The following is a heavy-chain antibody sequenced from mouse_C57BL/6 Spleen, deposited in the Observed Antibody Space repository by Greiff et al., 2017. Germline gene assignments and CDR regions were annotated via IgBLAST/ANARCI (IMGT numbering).Heavy chain of an antibody. V-gene: IGHV3-6*01. J-gene: IGHJ2*01. D-gene: IGHD4-1*01. Sequence: EVQLQQPGPGLVKPSQSLSLTCSVTGYSITSGYYWNWIRQFPGNKLEWMGYISYDGSNNYNPSLKNRISITRDTSKNQFFLKLNSVTTEDTATYYCARGEGSGTSNYWGQGTTLTVSS. CDR2: ISYDGSN. CDR1: GYSITSGYY. CDR3: ARGEGSGTSNY.